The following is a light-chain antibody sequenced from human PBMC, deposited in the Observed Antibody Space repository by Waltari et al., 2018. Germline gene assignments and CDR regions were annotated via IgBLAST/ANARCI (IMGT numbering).Light chain of an antibody. Sequence: DIQMTQSPSSLSASGGDRVTITCQAGQDISNYLNWYQQKPGKAPKLLIYDASNLETGVPSRFSGSGSGTDFTFTISSLQPEDIATYYCQQYDHLPVTFGGGTKVEIK. CDR1: QDISNY. CDR3: QQYDHLPVT. CDR2: DAS. J-gene: IGKJ4*01. V-gene: IGKV1-33*01.